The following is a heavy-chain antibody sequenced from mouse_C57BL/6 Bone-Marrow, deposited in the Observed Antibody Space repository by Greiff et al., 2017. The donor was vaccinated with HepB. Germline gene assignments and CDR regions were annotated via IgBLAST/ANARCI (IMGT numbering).Heavy chain of an antibody. CDR3: TLYDGYYFDY. V-gene: IGHV14-4*01. J-gene: IGHJ2*01. CDR2: IDPENGDT. D-gene: IGHD2-3*01. CDR1: GFNIKDDY. Sequence: VQRQQSGAELVRPGASVKLSCTASGFNIKDDYMHWVKQRPEQGLEWIGWIDPENGDTEYASKFQGKATITADTSSNTAYLQLSSLTSEDTAVYYCTLYDGYYFDYWGQGTTLTVSS.